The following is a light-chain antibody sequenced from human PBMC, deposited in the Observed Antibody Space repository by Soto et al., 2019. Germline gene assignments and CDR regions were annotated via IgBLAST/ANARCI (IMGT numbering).Light chain of an antibody. Sequence: DIQLTQSPSFLSASVGDRVTITCRASQDVSRYLAWYQQKPGKAPNLLIYAASTLRSGVPSRFSGSGSATEFTLTISSLQPEDFATYYCQQLNSYVYAFGPRTKVDIK. CDR2: AAS. V-gene: IGKV1-9*01. CDR3: QQLNSYVYA. J-gene: IGKJ3*01. CDR1: QDVSRY.